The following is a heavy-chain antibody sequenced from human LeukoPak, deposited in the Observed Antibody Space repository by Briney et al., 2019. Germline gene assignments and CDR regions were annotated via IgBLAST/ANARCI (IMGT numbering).Heavy chain of an antibody. V-gene: IGHV4-39*07. D-gene: IGHD3-3*01. CDR3: ARDFWSGYYKGDWFDP. Sequence: PSETLSLTCTVSGGSISSSSYYWGWIRQPPGKGLEWIGSIYYSGSTYYNPSLKSRVTISVDTSKNQFSLKLSSVTAADTAVYYCARDFWSGYYKGDWFDPWGQGTLVTVSS. CDR2: IYYSGST. J-gene: IGHJ5*02. CDR1: GGSISSSSYY.